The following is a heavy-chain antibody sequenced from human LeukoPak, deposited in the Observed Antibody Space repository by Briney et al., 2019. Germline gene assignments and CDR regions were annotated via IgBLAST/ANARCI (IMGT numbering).Heavy chain of an antibody. CDR2: ISGSDAGT. V-gene: IGHV3-23*01. CDR1: GFTFRSYA. CDR3: ATDCSSTSCYIGAR. J-gene: IGHJ4*02. D-gene: IGHD2-2*02. Sequence: GGSLRLSCVASGFTFRSYAMSWVRQAPGKRLEWVSAISGSDAGTYHADSVRGRFTISRDNAKNSLYLQMNSLRAEDTAVYYCATDCSSTSCYIGARWGQGTLVTVSS.